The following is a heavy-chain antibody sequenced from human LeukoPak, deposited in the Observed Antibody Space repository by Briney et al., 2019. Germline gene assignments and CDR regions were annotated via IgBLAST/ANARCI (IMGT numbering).Heavy chain of an antibody. Sequence: GGSLRLSCAASGFTFSSYAMSWVRQAPGKGLEWVSAISGSGGSTYYADSVKGRFTISRDNSKNTLYLQVNSVTAEDTAVYYCANDYRSGSFHDFWGQGTLVTVSS. J-gene: IGHJ4*02. CDR2: ISGSGGST. V-gene: IGHV3-23*01. D-gene: IGHD3-10*01. CDR1: GFTFSSYA. CDR3: ANDYRSGSFHDF.